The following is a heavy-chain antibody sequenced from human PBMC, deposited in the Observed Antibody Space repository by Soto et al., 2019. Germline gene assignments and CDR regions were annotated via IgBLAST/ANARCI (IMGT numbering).Heavy chain of an antibody. CDR2: IYYSGST. CDR1: GGSISSYY. V-gene: IGHV4-59*01. CDR3: ARRYGGNFDY. Sequence: SETLSLTCTVSGGSISSYYWSWIRQPPGKGLEWIGYIYYSGSTNYNPSLKSRVTISIDTSKNQFSLKLSSVTAADTAVYYCARRYGGNFDYWGQGTLVTVSS. D-gene: IGHD3-16*01. J-gene: IGHJ4*02.